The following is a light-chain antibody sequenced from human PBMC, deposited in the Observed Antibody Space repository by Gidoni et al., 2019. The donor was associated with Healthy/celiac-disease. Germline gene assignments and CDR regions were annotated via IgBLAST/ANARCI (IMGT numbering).Light chain of an antibody. CDR1: RGHSSYA. V-gene: IGLV4-69*01. CDR2: LNSDGSH. Sequence: QLVLTQSPSASASLGAPVKLTCTLSRGHSSYAIAWHQQQPEKGPRYLMKLNSDGSHSKGDGIPDRFSGSSSGAERYLTISSLQSEDEADYYCQTWGTGIRVFGTGTKVTVL. J-gene: IGLJ1*01. CDR3: QTWGTGIRV.